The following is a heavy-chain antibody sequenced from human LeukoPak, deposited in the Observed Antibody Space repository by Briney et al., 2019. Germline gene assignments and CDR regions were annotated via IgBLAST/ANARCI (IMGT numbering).Heavy chain of an antibody. Sequence: PSETLSLTSTLSLGSLTIGSSLCGSIRQHPGKGLEWIGYMHNSENADYNPSLKGRVTISVDTSKNQISLKVNSVTAADTAVYYCARGRAGGVITNWFDPWGQGTLVTVSS. CDR1: LGSLTIGSSL. CDR3: ARGRAGGVITNWFDP. CDR2: MHNSENA. D-gene: IGHD3-10*01. V-gene: IGHV4-30-4*08. J-gene: IGHJ5*02.